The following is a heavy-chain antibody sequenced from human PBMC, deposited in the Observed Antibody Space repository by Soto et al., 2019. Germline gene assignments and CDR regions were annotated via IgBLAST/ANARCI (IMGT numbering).Heavy chain of an antibody. J-gene: IGHJ2*01. Sequence: EVQLVESGGGLVQPGGSLTLSCAASGFTFNTYWVHWVRQAPGKGVVWVSRTNPDGRVTNYADSVKGRFTISRDNAQNTLYLQMNSLTPDDTAVYYCARVGQGAWYFDLWGRGTLVTVSS. CDR1: GFTFNTYW. V-gene: IGHV3-74*01. D-gene: IGHD1-26*01. CDR2: TNPDGRVT. CDR3: ARVGQGAWYFDL.